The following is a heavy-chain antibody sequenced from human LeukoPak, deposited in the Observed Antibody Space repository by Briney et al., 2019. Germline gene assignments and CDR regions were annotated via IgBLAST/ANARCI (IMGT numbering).Heavy chain of an antibody. CDR2: INHSRST. Sequence: SETLSLTCAVYGGSFSGYYWSWIRQPPGKGLEWIGEINHSRSTNYSPSLKSRVTISVDTSKNQFSLKLSSVTAADTAVYYCARETRTYDSGSYYIDYWGRGTQVTVSS. V-gene: IGHV4-34*01. J-gene: IGHJ4*02. D-gene: IGHD3-10*01. CDR1: GGSFSGYY. CDR3: ARETRTYDSGSYYIDY.